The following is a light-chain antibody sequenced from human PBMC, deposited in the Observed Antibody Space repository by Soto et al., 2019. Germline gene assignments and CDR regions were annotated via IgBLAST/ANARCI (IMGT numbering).Light chain of an antibody. Sequence: EIVLTQYPATLSLSPGERATLSCRASQSVRTFLAWYQQKPGQAPRLLIYDTSNMATGIPPRFSGSGSGTDFTLTISSLEPEDFAVYYCQQRNNWPRYTFGQGTKLEIK. CDR1: QSVRTF. J-gene: IGKJ2*01. V-gene: IGKV3-11*01. CDR2: DTS. CDR3: QQRNNWPRYT.